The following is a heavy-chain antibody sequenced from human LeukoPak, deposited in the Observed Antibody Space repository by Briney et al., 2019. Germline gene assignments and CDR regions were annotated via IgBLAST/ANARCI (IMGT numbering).Heavy chain of an antibody. CDR2: ISAYNGNT. CDR3: AVIIAAAGTETRDY. J-gene: IGHJ4*02. CDR1: GYTFTSYG. V-gene: IGHV1-18*01. D-gene: IGHD6-13*01. Sequence: ASVKVSCKASGYTFTSYGISWVRQAPGQGLEWMGWISAYNGNTNYAQKLQGRVTMTTDTSTSTAYMELRSLRSDDTAVYYCAVIIAAAGTETRDYWGQGTLVTVSP.